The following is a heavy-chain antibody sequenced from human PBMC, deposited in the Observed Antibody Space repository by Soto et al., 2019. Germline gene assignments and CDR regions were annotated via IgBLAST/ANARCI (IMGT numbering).Heavy chain of an antibody. Sequence: EVQLVESGGGLVKPGGSLRLSCAASRFTFSSYNMNWVRQAPGKGLEWVSSISSSSTYIFYSDSVKGRFTISRDNAKNSLYLQVNSLRAADTAIYYCAKGEHTATWYYCFDNTGQGTLVTVSS. J-gene: IGHJ4*02. CDR1: RFTFSSYN. CDR2: ISSSSTYI. V-gene: IGHV3-21*01. CDR3: AKGEHTATWYYCFDN. D-gene: IGHD6-13*01.